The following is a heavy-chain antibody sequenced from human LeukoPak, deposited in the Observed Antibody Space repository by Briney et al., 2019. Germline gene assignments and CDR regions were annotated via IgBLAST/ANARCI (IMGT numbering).Heavy chain of an antibody. CDR3: ARGGYYYDSSGYSY. CDR2: INHSGST. J-gene: IGHJ4*02. V-gene: IGHV4-34*01. Sequence: PSETLSLTCAVYSGSFSGYYWSWIRQPPGKGLEWIGEINHSGSTNYNPSLKSRVTISVDTSKNQFSLKLSSVTAADTAVYYCARGGYYYDSSGYSYWGQGTLVTVSS. D-gene: IGHD3-22*01. CDR1: SGSFSGYY.